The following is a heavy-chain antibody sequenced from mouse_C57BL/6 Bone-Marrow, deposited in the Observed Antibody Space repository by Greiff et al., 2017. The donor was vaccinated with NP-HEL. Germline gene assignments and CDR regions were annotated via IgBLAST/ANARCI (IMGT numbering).Heavy chain of an antibody. D-gene: IGHD2-12*01. V-gene: IGHV5-9-1*02. J-gene: IGHJ3*01. CDR2: ISSGGDYI. Sequence: EVKVVESGEGLVKPGGSLKLSCAASGFTFSSYAMSWVRQTPEKRLEWVAYISSGGDYIYYADTVKGRFTISRDNARNTLYLQMSSLKSEDTAMYYCTRALYDLFAYWGQGTLVTVSA. CDR1: GFTFSSYA. CDR3: TRALYDLFAY.